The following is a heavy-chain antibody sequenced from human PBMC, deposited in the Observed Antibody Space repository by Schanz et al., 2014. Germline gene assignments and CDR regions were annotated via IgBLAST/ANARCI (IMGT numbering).Heavy chain of an antibody. J-gene: IGHJ6*02. CDR3: ARSYSSGWYPYYYGMDV. V-gene: IGHV3-11*06. D-gene: IGHD6-19*01. Sequence: QVQLVESGGGLVKPGGSLRLSCVASGFTFSDYYMSWIRQAPGKGLEWVSYISSSSSYTNYADSVKGRFTISRDNAKNSLYLKMNSLRAEDTAVYYCARSYSSGWYPYYYGMDVWGQGTTVTVSS. CDR1: GFTFSDYY. CDR2: ISSSSSYT.